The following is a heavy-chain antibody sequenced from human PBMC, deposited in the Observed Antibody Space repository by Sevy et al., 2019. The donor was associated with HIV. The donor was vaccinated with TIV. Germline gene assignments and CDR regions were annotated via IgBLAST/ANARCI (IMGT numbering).Heavy chain of an antibody. CDR3: ARSPANNYWPYYYGMDV. Sequence: GGYLRLSCAASGFTFSSYWMSWVRQAPGKGLEWVANIKQEGSEKYYVDSVKGRFTISRDNAKNSLYLQMNSLRAEDTAVYYCARSPANNYWPYYYGMDVWGQGTTVTVSS. CDR1: GFTFSSYW. V-gene: IGHV3-7*01. D-gene: IGHD2-8*02. CDR2: IKQEGSEK. J-gene: IGHJ6*02.